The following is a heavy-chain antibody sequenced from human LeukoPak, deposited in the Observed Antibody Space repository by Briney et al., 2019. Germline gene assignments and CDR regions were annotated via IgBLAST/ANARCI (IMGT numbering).Heavy chain of an antibody. Sequence: SETLSLTCAVSGYSISSGYYWGWIRQPSGKGLEWIGSIYHSGSTYYNPSLKSRVTISVDTSKNQFSLKLSSVTAADTAVYYCARHLGTSSLTRYYYYMDVWGKGTTVTVSS. CDR1: GYSISSGYY. CDR3: ARHLGTSSLTRYYYYMDV. J-gene: IGHJ6*03. CDR2: IYHSGST. D-gene: IGHD3-3*02. V-gene: IGHV4-38-2*01.